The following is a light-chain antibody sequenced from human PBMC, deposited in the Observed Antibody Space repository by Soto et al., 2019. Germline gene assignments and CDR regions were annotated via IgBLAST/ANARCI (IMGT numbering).Light chain of an antibody. Sequence: DIVLTNSPCTLSLSPAERATLSCRSMQSVNSAYLAWYQQRRGQGPRLLIYGASSRATGIPDRFSGSGSGTDFTLTISRLEPEDFAVYYCQQYNNWPPGLTFGGGTKVDIK. J-gene: IGKJ4*01. V-gene: IGKV3-20*01. CDR3: QQYNNWPPGLT. CDR2: GAS. CDR1: QSVNSAY.